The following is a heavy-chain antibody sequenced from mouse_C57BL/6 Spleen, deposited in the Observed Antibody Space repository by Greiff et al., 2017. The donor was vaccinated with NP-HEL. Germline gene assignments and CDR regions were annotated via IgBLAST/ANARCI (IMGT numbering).Heavy chain of an antibody. CDR3: AREGWENFAY. D-gene: IGHD4-1*01. CDR1: GYTFTSYW. CDR2: IDPSDSYT. J-gene: IGHJ3*01. V-gene: IGHV1-50*01. Sequence: VQLQQPGAELVKPGASVKLSCKASGYTFTSYWMQWVNQRPGQGLEWIGEIDPSDSYTNYNQKFKGKATLTVDTSSRTAYMQLNSLTSEDSAVYYCAREGWENFAYWGQGTLVTVSA.